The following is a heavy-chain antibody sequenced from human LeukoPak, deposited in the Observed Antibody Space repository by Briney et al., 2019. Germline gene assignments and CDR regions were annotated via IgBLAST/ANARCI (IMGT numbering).Heavy chain of an antibody. V-gene: IGHV3-21*01. CDR2: ISSSSSYI. Sequence: GGSLRLSCAASGFTFSSYSMNWVRQAPGKGLEWVSSISSSSSYIYYADSVKGRFTISRDNAKNSLYLQMNSLRAEDTAVYYCARDLNYVLRFLGHIDVWGKGTTVTVSS. CDR3: ARDLNYVLRFLGHIDV. D-gene: IGHD3-3*01. CDR1: GFTFSSYS. J-gene: IGHJ6*03.